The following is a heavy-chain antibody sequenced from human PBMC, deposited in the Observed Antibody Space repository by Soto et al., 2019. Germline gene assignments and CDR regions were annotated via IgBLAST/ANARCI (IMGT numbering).Heavy chain of an antibody. CDR2: MKQDGTEE. V-gene: IGHV3-7*01. CDR1: GFTFSSYW. Sequence: EVQLVESGGGLVQPGGSLRLSCAASGFTFSSYWMSWVRQAPGKGLEWVANMKQDGTEEYYVDSVRGRFTISRDNAKNSLYLQLNSLRVEDTAVSYCARDGYSAGFDIWGQGTMVTVSS. D-gene: IGHD5-18*01. CDR3: ARDGYSAGFDI. J-gene: IGHJ3*02.